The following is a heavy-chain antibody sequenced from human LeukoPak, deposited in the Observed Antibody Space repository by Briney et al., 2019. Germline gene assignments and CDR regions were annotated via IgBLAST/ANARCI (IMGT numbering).Heavy chain of an antibody. CDR2: XXYDGSNK. Sequence: GRSLRLSCAASGFTFSSYAMHWVRQAPGKGLXXXXXXXYDGSNKYYADSVKGRFTISRDNSKNTLYLQMNSLRAEDTAVYYCAREVAHCGGDCYSHFDYWGQGTLVTVSS. CDR1: GFTFSSYA. CDR3: AREVAHCGGDCYSHFDY. V-gene: IGHV3-30-3*01. J-gene: IGHJ4*02. D-gene: IGHD2-21*02.